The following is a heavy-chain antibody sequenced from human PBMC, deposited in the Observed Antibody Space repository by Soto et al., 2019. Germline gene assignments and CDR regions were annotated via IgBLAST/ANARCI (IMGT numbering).Heavy chain of an antibody. V-gene: IGHV3-23*01. Sequence: EVQLLESGGGLVQPGGSLRLSCAASGFTFRSYAMSWVRQAPGKGLEWVSAVSASGTGTYYSDSVKGRFTISRDNSKNTLYLQMNSLRDEDTALYYCARDQGASYGLYYFDYWGQGTLVTVSS. CDR2: VSASGTGT. CDR1: GFTFRSYA. D-gene: IGHD5-18*01. J-gene: IGHJ4*02. CDR3: ARDQGASYGLYYFDY.